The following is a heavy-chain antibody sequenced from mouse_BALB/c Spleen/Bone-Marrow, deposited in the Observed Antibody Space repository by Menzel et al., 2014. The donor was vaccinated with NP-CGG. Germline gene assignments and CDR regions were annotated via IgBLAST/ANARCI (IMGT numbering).Heavy chain of an antibody. Sequence: EVLLVESGAELVKPGASVKLSCTASGFNIKDTYMHWVKQRPEQGLEWIGRIDPANGNTKYDPRFKGKATITADASSNTAYLQLSSLTSEDTAVYYCTGRYGWFAYWGQGTLVTVSA. D-gene: IGHD2-14*01. V-gene: IGHV14-3*02. J-gene: IGHJ3*01. CDR2: IDPANGNT. CDR1: GFNIKDTY. CDR3: TGRYGWFAY.